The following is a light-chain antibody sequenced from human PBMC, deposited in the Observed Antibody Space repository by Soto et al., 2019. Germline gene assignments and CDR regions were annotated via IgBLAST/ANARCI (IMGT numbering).Light chain of an antibody. Sequence: DIVMTQSPDSLAVSLGERVTINCKSSQSVLYSSNNKNYLAWYQQKPGQPPKXXSYWASTRESGVPDRFSGSGSGTDFTLTISSLQAEDAEVYYCQQYYSTPRTFGHGTKVDIK. V-gene: IGKV4-1*01. CDR1: QSVLYSSNNKNY. CDR2: WAS. CDR3: QQYYSTPRT. J-gene: IGKJ1*01.